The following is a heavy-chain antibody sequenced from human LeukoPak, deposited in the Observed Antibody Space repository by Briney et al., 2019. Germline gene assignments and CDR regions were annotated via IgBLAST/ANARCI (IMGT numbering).Heavy chain of an antibody. Sequence: PSGTLSLTCAVSGGSISSSHWWSWVRQPPGKGLEWIGEIYHSGSTNYNPSLKSRVTISVDTSKNQFSLKLSSVTAADTAVYYCAREDFRYQLLLNHWGQGTLVTVSS. CDR3: AREDFRYQLLLNH. V-gene: IGHV4-4*02. CDR2: IYHSGST. D-gene: IGHD2-2*01. CDR1: GGSISSSHW. J-gene: IGHJ4*02.